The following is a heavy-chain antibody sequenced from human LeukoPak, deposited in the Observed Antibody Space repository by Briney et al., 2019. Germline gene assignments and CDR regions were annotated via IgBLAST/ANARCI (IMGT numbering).Heavy chain of an antibody. CDR2: ITNTSTYI. J-gene: IGHJ4*02. Sequence: GGSLRLSCAASGFTFSNYSINWVRQAPGKGLEWVSSITNTSTYIYYANSVKGRFTISRDNAKNSLYLQMNSLRAEDTAVYYCARSLLENYDSSFNYWGQGTLVTVSS. V-gene: IGHV3-21*01. D-gene: IGHD3-22*01. CDR1: GFTFSNYS. CDR3: ARSLLENYDSSFNY.